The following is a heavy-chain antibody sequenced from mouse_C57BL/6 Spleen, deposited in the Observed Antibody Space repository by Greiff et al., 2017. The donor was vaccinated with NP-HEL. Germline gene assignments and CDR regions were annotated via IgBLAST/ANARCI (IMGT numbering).Heavy chain of an antibody. CDR1: GYTFTSYW. CDR3: ARRGTVVAAFAY. V-gene: IGHV1-64*01. Sequence: VQLQQPGAELVKPGASVKLSCKASGYTFTSYWMHWVKQRPGQGLEWIGMIHPYSGSTNYNEKFKSKATLTVDKSSSTAYMQLSSLTSEDSAVDYGARRGTVVAAFAYWGQGTLVTVSA. CDR2: IHPYSGST. D-gene: IGHD1-1*01. J-gene: IGHJ3*01.